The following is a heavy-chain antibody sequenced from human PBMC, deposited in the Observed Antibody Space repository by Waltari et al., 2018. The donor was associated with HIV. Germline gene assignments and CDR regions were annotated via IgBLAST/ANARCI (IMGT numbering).Heavy chain of an antibody. J-gene: IGHJ4*02. CDR3: ATHRHAIMIFGVGRLDY. CDR1: GGSISSSDYY. D-gene: IGHD3-3*01. V-gene: IGHV4-39*01. Sequence: QLQLQESGPGLVKPSETLSLTCSVYGGSISSSDYYWGWISQPPGKGLEWIGTIHYSGSTHYNPSLKSRVTIDTSKDQFSLKLISVSAADTAVYYCATHRHAIMIFGVGRLDYWGQGILVTVSS. CDR2: IHYSGST.